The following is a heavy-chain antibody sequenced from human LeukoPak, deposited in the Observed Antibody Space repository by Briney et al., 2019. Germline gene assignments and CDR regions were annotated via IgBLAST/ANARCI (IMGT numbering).Heavy chain of an antibody. D-gene: IGHD4-17*01. Sequence: GASVKVCCTAAGYTFTRYGISWVREAPGQGREWMGWISAYNGNTKYAQKLQGRVTMTTDTSTSTAYMELRSLRSDDTAVYYCARDGAGDYTYYYYGMDVWGQGTTVTVSS. J-gene: IGHJ6*02. CDR3: ARDGAGDYTYYYYGMDV. V-gene: IGHV1-18*01. CDR1: GYTFTRYG. CDR2: ISAYNGNT.